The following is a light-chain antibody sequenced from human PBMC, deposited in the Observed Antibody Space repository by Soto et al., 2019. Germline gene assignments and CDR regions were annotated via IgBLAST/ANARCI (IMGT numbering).Light chain of an antibody. J-gene: IGKJ5*01. CDR2: DAS. CDR3: QQANSFPIT. CDR1: QGIRSW. V-gene: IGKV1D-12*01. Sequence: DIQMTQSPSSVSASVGDRVTITCRASQGIRSWLAWYQQKPGKAPKLLIYDASSLQSGVPSRFSGSGSGTDFPLTISSLQPEDFATYCCQQANSFPITFGQGTRLEIK.